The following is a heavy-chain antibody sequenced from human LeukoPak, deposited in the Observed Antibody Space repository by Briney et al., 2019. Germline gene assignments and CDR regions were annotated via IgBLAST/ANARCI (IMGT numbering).Heavy chain of an antibody. CDR2: IYYSGST. J-gene: IGHJ6*02. CDR1: GGSISSYY. Sequence: SETLSLTCTVSGGSISSYYWSWIRQPPGKGLEWIGYIYYSGSTNYNPSLKSRVTISVDTSKNQFSLKLSSVTAADTAVYYCAKTRSYYYGMDVWGQGTTVTVSS. V-gene: IGHV4-59*01. CDR3: AKTRSYYYGMDV.